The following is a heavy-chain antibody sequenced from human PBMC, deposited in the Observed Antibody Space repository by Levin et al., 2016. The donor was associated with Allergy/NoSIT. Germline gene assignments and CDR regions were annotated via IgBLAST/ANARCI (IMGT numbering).Heavy chain of an antibody. D-gene: IGHD6-13*01. CDR1: GFTFSSYG. CDR3: AKASSSSWSIPDY. V-gene: IGHV3-30*18. Sequence: GESLKISCAASGFTFSSYGIHWVRQAPGKGLEWVAVISYDGSNKYYADSVKGRFTISRDNSKNTLCLQMNSLRAEDTAVYYCAKASSSSWSIPDYWGQGTLVTVSS. CDR2: ISYDGSNK. J-gene: IGHJ4*02.